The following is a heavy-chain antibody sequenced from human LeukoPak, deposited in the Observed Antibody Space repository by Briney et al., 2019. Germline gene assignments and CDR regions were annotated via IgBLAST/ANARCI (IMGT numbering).Heavy chain of an antibody. V-gene: IGHV3-74*01. J-gene: IGHJ4*02. CDR2: INSDGSST. Sequence: GGSLRLSCAASGFTFSSYWMHWVRQAPGKGLVWVSRINSDGSSTSYADSMKGRFTISRDNAKNTLYLQMNSLRAEDTAVYYCARGAYGGTFDYWGQGTLVTVSS. CDR3: ARGAYGGTFDY. CDR1: GFTFSSYW. D-gene: IGHD4-23*01.